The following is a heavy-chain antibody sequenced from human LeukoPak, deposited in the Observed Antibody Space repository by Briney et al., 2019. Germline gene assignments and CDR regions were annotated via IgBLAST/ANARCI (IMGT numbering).Heavy chain of an antibody. CDR3: ARDRSSGWTGVFDY. D-gene: IGHD6-19*01. CDR2: ISAYNGNT. V-gene: IGHV1-18*01. CDR1: GYTFTSYG. Sequence: ASVKVSCKASGYTFTSYGISWVRQAPGQGLEWMGWISAYNGNTNYAQKLQGRVTMTTDTSTSTAYMELRSLGSDGTAVYYCARDRSSGWTGVFDYWGQGTLVTVSS. J-gene: IGHJ4*02.